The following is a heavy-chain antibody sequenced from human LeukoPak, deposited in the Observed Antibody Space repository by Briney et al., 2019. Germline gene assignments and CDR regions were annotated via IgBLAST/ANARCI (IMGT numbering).Heavy chain of an antibody. V-gene: IGHV3-23*01. Sequence: GGSLRLSCAASGFTLSSYAMSWVRQAPGKGLEWVSAIGGSGGRTYYADSVKGRFAISRDNSKNTLYLQMNSLRAEDTAVYSCSKMRDYYDSAGNDYGDSPYFFDYWGQGTLVTVSS. J-gene: IGHJ4*02. CDR2: IGGSGGRT. CDR3: SKMRDYYDSAGNDYGDSPYFFDY. D-gene: IGHD3-22*01. CDR1: GFTLSSYA.